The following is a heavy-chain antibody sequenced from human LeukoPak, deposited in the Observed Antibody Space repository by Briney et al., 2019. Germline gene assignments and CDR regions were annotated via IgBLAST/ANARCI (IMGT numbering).Heavy chain of an antibody. CDR3: AREISGSASYPDF. V-gene: IGHV3-33*01. Sequence: GGSLRLSCAASGFSFDTYAMHWVRQAPGQGLEWVALIWHDGSHKFYSNSVRGQFTISRDNSKNTVYLQMNNQRPDDTAVYYCAREISGSASYPDFWGQGTLVTVSS. CDR1: GFSFDTYA. CDR2: IWHDGSHK. J-gene: IGHJ4*02. D-gene: IGHD3-10*01.